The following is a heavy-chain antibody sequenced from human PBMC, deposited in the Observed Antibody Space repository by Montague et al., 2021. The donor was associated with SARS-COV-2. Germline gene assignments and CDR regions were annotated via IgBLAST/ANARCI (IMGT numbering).Heavy chain of an antibody. J-gene: IGHJ5*02. CDR1: IGSTSSGSYY. D-gene: IGHD6-25*01. CDR2: IYTSGST. Sequence: TLSLTCTVSIGSTSSGSYYWSRIRQPAGKGLEWIGRIYTSGSTNYNPSLKSRVTISVDTSKNQFSLKLSSVTAADTAVYYCARDGYSSGWNGLHWFDPWGQGTLVTVSS. CDR3: ARDGYSSGWNGLHWFDP. V-gene: IGHV4-61*02.